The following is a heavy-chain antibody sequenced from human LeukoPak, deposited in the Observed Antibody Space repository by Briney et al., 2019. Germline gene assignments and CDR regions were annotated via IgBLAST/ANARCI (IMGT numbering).Heavy chain of an antibody. CDR3: ARSSTNYYYPLIDY. CDR1: GDSISDYY. Sequence: PSETLSLTCTVSGDSISDYYWGWIRQPPGKGLEWIGSIYYSGSTYYNPSLKSRVTISVDTSKNQFSLKLSSVTAADTAVYYCARSSTNYYYPLIDYWGQGTLVTVSS. V-gene: IGHV4-39*01. CDR2: IYYSGST. J-gene: IGHJ4*02. D-gene: IGHD3-10*01.